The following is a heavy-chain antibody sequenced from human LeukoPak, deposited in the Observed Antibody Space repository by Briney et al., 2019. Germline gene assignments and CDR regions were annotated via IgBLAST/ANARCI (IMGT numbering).Heavy chain of an antibody. D-gene: IGHD3-10*01. CDR2: ISWDGGST. Sequence: GGSLRLSCAASGFTFDDYAMHWVRQAPGKGLEWVSLISWDGGSTYYADSVEGRFTISRDNSKNSLYLQMNSLRTEDTALYYCAKDILGYGSGNNYWGQGTLVTVSS. CDR3: AKDILGYGSGNNY. J-gene: IGHJ4*02. CDR1: GFTFDDYA. V-gene: IGHV3-43*02.